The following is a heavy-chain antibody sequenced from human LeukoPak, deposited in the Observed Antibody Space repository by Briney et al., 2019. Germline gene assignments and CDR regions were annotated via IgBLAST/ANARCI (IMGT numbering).Heavy chain of an antibody. V-gene: IGHV3-53*01. Sequence: GGSLRLSCAASGFDVSDTYMSWVRQAPGKGLEWVSVLYSGGTTYYADSVTGRFTISSDNVKNTVFLQMNSLRADDTAVYFCVRDGFDDSGSYIPFDNWGQGTLVAVSS. J-gene: IGHJ4*02. CDR2: LYSGGTT. CDR1: GFDVSDTY. CDR3: VRDGFDDSGSYIPFDN. D-gene: IGHD3-10*01.